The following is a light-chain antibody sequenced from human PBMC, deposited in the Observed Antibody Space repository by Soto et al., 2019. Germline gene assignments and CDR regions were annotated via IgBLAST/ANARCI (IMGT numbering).Light chain of an antibody. CDR1: QSISYSSNTDNY. CDR3: QQYYTTPRT. Sequence: DIVMTQSPDSLAVSLGERATINCKSSQSISYSSNTDNYLAWYQQKPGQPPKLLIYWASTRESGVPDRFSGSGSGTDFTLTISSLQAEDVAVYYCQQYYTTPRTFGQGTKVEI. J-gene: IGKJ1*01. CDR2: WAS. V-gene: IGKV4-1*01.